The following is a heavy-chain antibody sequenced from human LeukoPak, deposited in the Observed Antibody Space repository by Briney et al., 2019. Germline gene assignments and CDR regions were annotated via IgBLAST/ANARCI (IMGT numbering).Heavy chain of an antibody. V-gene: IGHV3-23*01. CDR2: ISGSGGST. D-gene: IGHD2-2*01. CDR3: AKDNKGYCSSTSCYFSFLDY. J-gene: IGHJ4*02. CDR1: GFTFNSYA. Sequence: GGSLRLSCTASGFTFNSYAMSWVRQAPGKGLEWVSAISGSGGSTYYADSVKGRFTISRDNSKNTLYLQMNSLRAEDTAVYYCAKDNKGYCSSTSCYFSFLDYWGQGTLVTVSS.